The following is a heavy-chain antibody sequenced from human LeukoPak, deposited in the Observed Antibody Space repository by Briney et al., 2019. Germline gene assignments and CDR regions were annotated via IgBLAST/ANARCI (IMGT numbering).Heavy chain of an antibody. J-gene: IGHJ4*02. CDR1: GFTFSVYS. Sequence: GGSLRLSCAASGFTFSVYSMTWVRQAPGKGLEWISYVGISSGNTKYADSVKGRFAISGDSAKNSVFLQMNSLRVEDTAVYYCARDHRYAFDNWGQGTLVTVSS. CDR2: VGISSGNT. CDR3: ARDHRYAFDN. V-gene: IGHV3-48*04. D-gene: IGHD5-12*01.